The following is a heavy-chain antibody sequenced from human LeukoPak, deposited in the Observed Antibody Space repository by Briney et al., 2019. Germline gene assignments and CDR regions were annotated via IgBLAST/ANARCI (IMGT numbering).Heavy chain of an antibody. CDR2: INHSGST. V-gene: IGHV4-34*01. Sequence: PSETLSLTCAVYGGSFSGYYWSWIRQPPGKGLEWIGEINHSGSTNYNPSLKSRVTISVDTSQNQFSLKLSSVTAADTAVYYCARGALDYYDSSGRCFYDYWGQGTLVTVSS. CDR1: GGSFSGYY. J-gene: IGHJ4*02. D-gene: IGHD3-22*01. CDR3: ARGALDYYDSSGRCFYDY.